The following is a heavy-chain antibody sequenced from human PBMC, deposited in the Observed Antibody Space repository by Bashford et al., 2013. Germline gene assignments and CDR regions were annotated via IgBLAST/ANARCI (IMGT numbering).Heavy chain of an antibody. D-gene: IGHD2-2*01. CDR2: INYSGRN. Sequence: SETLSLTCTVSGGPITTSSHYWGWIRQPPGKGLEWIGSINYSGRNYYIPSLKSRVALSVDTSKNQFSLRLRSVTAADTAVYYCARLRQNCDSSTCYGFYFEDWGQGTLVTVSS. V-gene: IGHV4-39*01. CDR1: GGPITTSSHY. J-gene: IGHJ4*02. CDR3: ARLRQNCDSSTCYGFYFED.